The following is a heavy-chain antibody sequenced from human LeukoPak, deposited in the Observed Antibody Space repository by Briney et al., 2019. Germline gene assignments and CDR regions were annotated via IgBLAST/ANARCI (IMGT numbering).Heavy chain of an antibody. D-gene: IGHD3-10*01. V-gene: IGHV3-53*01. CDR3: ARVAGSMYGSGSYYKVYYFDY. Sequence: GGSLRLSCAASGFTVSSNYMSWVRQAPGKGLEWVSVIYSGGSTYYADSVKGRFTISRDNSKNTLYLQMDSLRAEDTAVYYCARVAGSMYGSGSYYKVYYFDYWGQGTLVTVSS. J-gene: IGHJ4*02. CDR2: IYSGGST. CDR1: GFTVSSNY.